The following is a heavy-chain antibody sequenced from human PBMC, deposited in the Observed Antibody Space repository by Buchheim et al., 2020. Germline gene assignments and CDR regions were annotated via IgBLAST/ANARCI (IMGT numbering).Heavy chain of an antibody. V-gene: IGHV3-23*01. J-gene: IGHJ4*02. Sequence: ELQVLESGGGLVQPGGSLRLSCATSGFTFSSYAMSWVRQAPGKGLEWVSAISSSSGSTYYADSVKGRFTISRDKHNNHLYLQMNSLRAEDTAVYYCAKGSGWYIETHFDYWGQGTL. CDR2: ISSSSGST. CDR3: AKGSGWYIETHFDY. CDR1: GFTFSSYA. D-gene: IGHD6-19*01.